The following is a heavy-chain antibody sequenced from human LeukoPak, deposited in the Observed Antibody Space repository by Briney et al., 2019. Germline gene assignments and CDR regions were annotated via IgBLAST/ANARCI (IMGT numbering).Heavy chain of an antibody. J-gene: IGHJ2*01. CDR1: GGSISSGGYY. D-gene: IGHD2-2*01. CDR3: ARDRGYCSSTSCYPDWYFDL. Sequence: SETLSLTCTVSGGSISSGGYYWSWIRQHPGKGLEWIGYIYYSGSIYYNPSLKSRVTISVDTSKNQFSLKLSSVTAADTAVYYCARDRGYCSSTSCYPDWYFDLWGRGTLVTVSS. CDR2: IYYSGSI. V-gene: IGHV4-31*03.